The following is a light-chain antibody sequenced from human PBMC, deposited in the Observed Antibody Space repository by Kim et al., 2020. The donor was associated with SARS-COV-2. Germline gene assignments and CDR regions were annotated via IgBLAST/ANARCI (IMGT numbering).Light chain of an antibody. Sequence: IQMTQSPSSLSASVGDRVTITCRASQGISSSLAWYQQNPGKVPRLLIYEASALQSGVPSRFSGSGSGTDFTLTISSLQPEDVATYYCQKYDRAPWTFGQGTKVEIK. CDR2: EAS. J-gene: IGKJ1*01. CDR3: QKYDRAPWT. V-gene: IGKV1-27*01. CDR1: QGISSS.